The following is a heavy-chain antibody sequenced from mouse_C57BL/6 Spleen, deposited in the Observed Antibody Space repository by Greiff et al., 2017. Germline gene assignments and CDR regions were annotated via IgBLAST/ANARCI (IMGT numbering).Heavy chain of an antibody. J-gene: IGHJ4*01. CDR3: ARLGDDYDVDYYAMDY. CDR1: GFTFSDYY. D-gene: IGHD2-4*01. CDR2: ISNGGGST. Sequence: EVKLVESGGGLVQPGGSLKLSCAASGFTFSDYYMYWVRQTPEKRLEWVAYISNGGGSTYYPDTVKGRFTISRDNAKNTLYLQMSRLKSEDTAMYYCARLGDDYDVDYYAMDYWGQGTSVTVSS. V-gene: IGHV5-12*01.